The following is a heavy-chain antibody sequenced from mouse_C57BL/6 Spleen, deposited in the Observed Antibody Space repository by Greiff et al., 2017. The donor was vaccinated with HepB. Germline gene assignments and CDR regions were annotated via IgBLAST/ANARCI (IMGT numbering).Heavy chain of an antibody. V-gene: IGHV1-19*01. Sequence: EVQLQQSGPVLVKPGASVKMSCKASGYTFTDYYMNWVKQSHGKSLEWIGVINPYNGVTSYNQKFKGKATLTVDKSSSTAYMELNSLTSEDSAVYYCAREDYGSSYGYFDVWGTGTTVTVSS. D-gene: IGHD1-1*01. CDR2: INPYNGVT. J-gene: IGHJ1*03. CDR3: AREDYGSSYGYFDV. CDR1: GYTFTDYY.